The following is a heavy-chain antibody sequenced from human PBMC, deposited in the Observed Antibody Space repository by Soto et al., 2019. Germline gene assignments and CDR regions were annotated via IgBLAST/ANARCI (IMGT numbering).Heavy chain of an antibody. Sequence: QITLKESGPTLVKPTQTLTLTCTFSGFSLSTSGVGVGWIRQPPGKALERLALIYWDDDKRYSPSLKSRLTIPKDTSKNQVVLTMTNMDPMDTATYYCAHRRRAAGGYFFDYWGQGTLVTVSS. CDR3: AHRRRAAGGYFFDY. V-gene: IGHV2-5*02. CDR1: GFSLSTSGVG. CDR2: IYWDDDK. J-gene: IGHJ4*02. D-gene: IGHD6-25*01.